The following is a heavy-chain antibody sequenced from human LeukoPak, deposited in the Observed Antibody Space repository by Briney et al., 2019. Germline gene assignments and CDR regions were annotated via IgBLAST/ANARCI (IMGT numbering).Heavy chain of an antibody. CDR2: IYHSENT. D-gene: IGHD3-22*01. CDR3: ARCYYDSSGYYLDDY. Sequence: TSETLSLTCAVSGGSISSSNWWSWVRQPPGKGLEWIGEIYHSENTNYNPSLKSRVTISVDTSKNQFSLKLSSVTAADTAVYYCARCYYDSSGYYLDDYWGQGTLVTVSS. CDR1: GGSISSSNW. V-gene: IGHV4-4*02. J-gene: IGHJ4*02.